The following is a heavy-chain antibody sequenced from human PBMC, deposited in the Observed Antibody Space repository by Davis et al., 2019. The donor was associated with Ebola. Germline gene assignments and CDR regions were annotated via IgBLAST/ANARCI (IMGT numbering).Heavy chain of an antibody. V-gene: IGHV2-70*11. D-gene: IGHD2-2*01. J-gene: IGHJ4*02. Sequence: SGPTLVKPTQTLTLTCTFSGFSLSTSGMCVSWIRQPPGKALEWLARIDWDDDKYYSTSLKTRLTISKDTSKSQVVLTMTNMDPVDTATYYCARMIRRPGYFDYWGQGTLVTVSS. CDR3: ARMIRRPGYFDY. CDR1: GFSLSTSGMC. CDR2: IDWDDDK.